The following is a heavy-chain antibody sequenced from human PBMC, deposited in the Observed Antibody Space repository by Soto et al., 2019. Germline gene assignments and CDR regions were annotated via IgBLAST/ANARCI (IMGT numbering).Heavy chain of an antibody. Sequence: QMQLVESGGGVVQPGGSLRLSCAASGFTFTKFGMHWVRQAPGKGLEWVAIISYDGSNKYYADSVKGRFTISRDNSKNTLYLQMNSLRAEDTAVYYCAKDPRFAGWTPLYYFDYWGQGTLVTVSS. V-gene: IGHV3-30*18. J-gene: IGHJ4*02. CDR1: GFTFTKFG. CDR3: AKDPRFAGWTPLYYFDY. CDR2: ISYDGSNK. D-gene: IGHD6-19*01.